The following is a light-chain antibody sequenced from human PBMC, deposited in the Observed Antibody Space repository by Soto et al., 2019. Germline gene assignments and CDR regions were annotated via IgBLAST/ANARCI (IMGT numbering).Light chain of an antibody. V-gene: IGKV3-11*01. Sequence: EIVLTQSPATLSLSPGGRATLSCRASQSVSSYFAWYQQKPGQAPSLLIYDAPTRATGIPARFSGSGSGTDFTLTISSLEPEDFAVYYCQQRSNWPRTFGQGTKVEIK. CDR2: DAP. CDR1: QSVSSY. CDR3: QQRSNWPRT. J-gene: IGKJ1*01.